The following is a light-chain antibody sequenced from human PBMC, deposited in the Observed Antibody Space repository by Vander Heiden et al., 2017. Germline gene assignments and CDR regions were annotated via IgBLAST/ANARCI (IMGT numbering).Light chain of an antibody. V-gene: IGKV1-39*01. CDR2: AAS. J-gene: IGKJ1*01. CDR1: QYNRNY. CDR3: QQTYNTFRT. Sequence: DVQMTQSPSSLSASEGDRVTHSCWASQYNRNYLNWYQQKPSRAPKLLISAASILQSGVPSRFNGSGSGTYFTLTITNLQPEDFATYYCQQTYNTFRTFGQGTKVEIK.